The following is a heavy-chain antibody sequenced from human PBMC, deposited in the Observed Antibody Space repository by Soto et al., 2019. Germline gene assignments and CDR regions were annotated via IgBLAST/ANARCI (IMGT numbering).Heavy chain of an antibody. CDR1: GFTFSSYA. Sequence: GGSLRLSCAASGFTFSSYAMHWVRQAPGKGLEYVSAISSNGGSTYYANSVKGRFTISRDNSKNTLYLQMGSLRAEDMAVYYCARVDSSGYFQVQRPLDYWGQGTLVTVSS. CDR2: ISSNGGST. CDR3: ARVDSSGYFQVQRPLDY. V-gene: IGHV3-64*01. J-gene: IGHJ4*02. D-gene: IGHD3-22*01.